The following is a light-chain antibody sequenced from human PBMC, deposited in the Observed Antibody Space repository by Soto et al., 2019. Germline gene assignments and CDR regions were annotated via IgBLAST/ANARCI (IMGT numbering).Light chain of an antibody. V-gene: IGLV2-11*01. CDR2: DVS. J-gene: IGLJ3*02. Sequence: QSALTQPRSVSGSPGQSVTISCTGTSSDVGGYNYVSWYQQHPGKAPKLMIYDVSKRPSGVPDRFSGSKSGNTASLTISGLQAEDEADYYCCSYADSSTRVFGGGTKVTVL. CDR3: CSYADSSTRV. CDR1: SSDVGGYNY.